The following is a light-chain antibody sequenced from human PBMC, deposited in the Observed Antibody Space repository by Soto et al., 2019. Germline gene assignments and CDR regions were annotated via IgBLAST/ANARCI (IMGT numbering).Light chain of an antibody. V-gene: IGLV1-40*01. CDR3: QSYDSSLSGPYV. CDR1: SSNIGAGYD. Sequence: QSALTQPPSVSGAPGQRVTISCPGSSSNIGAGYDVHWYQQLPGTAPKLLIYGNSNRPSGVPDRFSGSKSGTSASLAITGLQAEDEADYYCQSYDSSLSGPYVFGTGTKVTVL. J-gene: IGLJ1*01. CDR2: GNS.